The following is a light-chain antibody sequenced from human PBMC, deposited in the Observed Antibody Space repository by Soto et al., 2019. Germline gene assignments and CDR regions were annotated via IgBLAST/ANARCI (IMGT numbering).Light chain of an antibody. V-gene: IGKV1-39*01. CDR2: AAS. CDR1: QSISND. J-gene: IGKJ2*01. Sequence: DIQMTQSPSSLSATVGDRVTITCRASQSISNDLNWYQQKPGRAPKLLIYAASSLQSGVPSRFSGSGSGTDFTLTISSLQPEDFATYYCQQGYTTPPYTFGQGTKVEIK. CDR3: QQGYTTPPYT.